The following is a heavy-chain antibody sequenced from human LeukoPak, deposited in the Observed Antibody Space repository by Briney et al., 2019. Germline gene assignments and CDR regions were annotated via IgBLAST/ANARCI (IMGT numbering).Heavy chain of an antibody. Sequence: SGPALLQPTPPLTLTCTFSGFSLGTSGMCVSWIRQPPGKALEWLTPNDWDEDEYYSTSLKNRRTISKERSKNQVVLTMTNMDPVDTATYYCARILTDISGYGLSFDIWGQGTMVTVSS. CDR1: GFSLGTSGMC. D-gene: IGHD3-22*01. V-gene: IGHV2-70*01. CDR3: ARILTDISGYGLSFDI. J-gene: IGHJ3*02. CDR2: NDWDEDE.